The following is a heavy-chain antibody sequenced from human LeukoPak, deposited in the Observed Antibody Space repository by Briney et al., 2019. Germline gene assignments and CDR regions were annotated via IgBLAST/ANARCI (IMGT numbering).Heavy chain of an antibody. CDR1: GGSIRSSYYY. V-gene: IGHV4-39*07. D-gene: IGHD3-16*02. CDR2: IYDSGST. J-gene: IGHJ4*02. CDR3: ARSLYPFRVDY. Sequence: SETLSLTCTVSGGSIRSSYYYWGWIRQPPGKGLEWIGSIYDSGSTYYNPSLKSRVTISVDTSKNQFSLKLSSVTAADTAVYYCARSLYPFRVDYWGQGTLVTVSS.